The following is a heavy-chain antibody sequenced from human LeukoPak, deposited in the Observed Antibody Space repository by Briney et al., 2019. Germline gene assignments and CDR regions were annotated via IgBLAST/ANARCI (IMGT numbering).Heavy chain of an antibody. J-gene: IGHJ4*02. Sequence: ASVKVSCKASGYIFSNYGISWVRQAPGQGLERMGWISNYDGRTNFAQNFQGRVTLTTDTSTSTAYMELRTLRSDDTAVYYCVRDFLEAEGRTEAYFDYWGQGTLVIVPS. CDR3: VRDFLEAEGRTEAYFDY. CDR1: GYIFSNYG. D-gene: IGHD2-2*01. CDR2: ISNYDGRT. V-gene: IGHV1-18*01.